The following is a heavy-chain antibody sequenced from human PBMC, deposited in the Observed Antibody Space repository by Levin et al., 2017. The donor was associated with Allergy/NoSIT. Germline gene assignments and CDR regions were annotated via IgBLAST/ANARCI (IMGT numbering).Heavy chain of an antibody. CDR1: GFSFRSFG. CDR3: AKDVVFGTSSWFLDF. Sequence: PGGSLRLSCAASGFSFRSFGMHWVRQAPGKGLEWVAVISYDESDKFYADSVKGRFTISRDNTKNTLYLQMNSLRREDAAVYYGAKDVVFGTSSWFLDFWGQGTLVTVSS. V-gene: IGHV3-30*18. J-gene: IGHJ4*02. D-gene: IGHD6-13*01. CDR2: ISYDESDK.